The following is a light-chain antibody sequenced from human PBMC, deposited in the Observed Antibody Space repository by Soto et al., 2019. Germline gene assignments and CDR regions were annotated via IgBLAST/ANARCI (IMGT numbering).Light chain of an antibody. V-gene: IGKV3-15*01. CDR3: HQYNNFWT. Sequence: EIVLTQSPATLSVSPGERVTLSCRASHSVSSSLAWYHQKPAQSPRLLIYGASTRATGIPARFSGSGSGTEFTLTISSLQSEDFGLYYWHQYNNFWTFGQGTKVDIK. CDR2: GAS. J-gene: IGKJ1*01. CDR1: HSVSSS.